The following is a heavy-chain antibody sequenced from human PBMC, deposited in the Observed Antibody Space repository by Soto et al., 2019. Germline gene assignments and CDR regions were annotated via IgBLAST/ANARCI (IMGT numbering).Heavy chain of an antibody. CDR1: GFTFSSHW. CDR3: ARVTWAYDYVWGRYFDY. Sequence: EVQLVESGGGLVQPGGSLRLSCAASGFTFSSHWMSWVRQAPGKGLEWVANIKEDGKEKYYVGSVKGRFTISRDNAKNSLYLQMSSLRAEDTAVYYCARVTWAYDYVWGRYFDYWGQGFLVTVSS. D-gene: IGHD3-16*01. J-gene: IGHJ4*02. CDR2: IKEDGKEK. V-gene: IGHV3-7*01.